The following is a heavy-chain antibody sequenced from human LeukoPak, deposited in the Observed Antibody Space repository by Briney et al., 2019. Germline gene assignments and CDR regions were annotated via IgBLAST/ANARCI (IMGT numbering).Heavy chain of an antibody. Sequence: SVNVSRKASGGTFGSYAVSWVRQAPGQGLEWMGGIIPIFGTTNYTQMFQGRVTITADESTSTAYMELSSLRSEDTAVYYCARDLQVGNGDSWGQGKLFSVSS. V-gene: IGHV1-69*13. CDR2: IIPIFGTT. D-gene: IGHD4-17*01. J-gene: IGHJ1*01. CDR1: GGTFGSYA. CDR3: ARDLQVGNGDS.